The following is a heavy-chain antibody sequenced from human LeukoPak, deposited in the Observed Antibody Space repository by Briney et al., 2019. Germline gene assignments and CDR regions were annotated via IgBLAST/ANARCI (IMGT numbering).Heavy chain of an antibody. CDR1: GGSISSYY. CDR3: TTGNWGPY. V-gene: IGHV3-15*07. J-gene: IGHJ4*02. D-gene: IGHD7-27*01. CDR2: IKRKTDGGTT. Sequence: ETLSLTCTVSGGSISSYYWSWIRQPPGKGLEWVGRIKRKTDGGTTDYAAPVKGRFTISRDDSKNTLYLQMNSLKTEDTAVYYCTTGNWGPYWGRGTLVTVSS.